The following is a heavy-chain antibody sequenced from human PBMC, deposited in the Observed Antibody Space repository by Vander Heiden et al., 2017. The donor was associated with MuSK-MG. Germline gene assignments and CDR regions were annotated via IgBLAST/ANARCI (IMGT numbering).Heavy chain of an antibody. CDR2: IYTSGRN. CDR3: PTARTTVTKGWFDT. CDR1: GGSISGGSYD. Sequence: QVQLQDSGPGLVKPSQHLYLTCTVHGGSISGGSYDWRWIGRSAVNGLQWSGSIYTSGRNNYNPAIKIRVPISVDTSKNHVSRKLSSVSAVVTAVYSFPTARTTVTKGWFDTWSQGTMVTVCS. J-gene: IGHJ5*02. D-gene: IGHD4-17*01. V-gene: IGHV4-61*02.